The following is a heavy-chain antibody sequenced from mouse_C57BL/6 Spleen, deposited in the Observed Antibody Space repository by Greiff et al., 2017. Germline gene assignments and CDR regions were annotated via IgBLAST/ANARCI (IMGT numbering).Heavy chain of an antibody. CDR3: ARSGYYYGSSSAWFAY. CDR1: GYAFSSSW. J-gene: IGHJ3*01. V-gene: IGHV1-82*01. Sequence: VMLVESGPELVKPGASVKISCKASGYAFSSSWMNWVKQRPGKGLEWIGRIYPGDGDTNYNGKFKGKATLTADKSSSTAYMQLSSLTSEDSAVYFCARSGYYYGSSSAWFAYWGQGTLVTVSA. CDR2: IYPGDGDT. D-gene: IGHD1-1*01.